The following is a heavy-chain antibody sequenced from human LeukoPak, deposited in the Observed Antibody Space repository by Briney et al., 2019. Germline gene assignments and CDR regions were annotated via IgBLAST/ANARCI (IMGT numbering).Heavy chain of an antibody. CDR1: GFTFTDYW. Sequence: GGSLRLSCAASGFTFTDYWMHWVRQAPGKGLVWVSRINSDGSSTSYADSVKGRFTISRDNAKNTLYLQMNSLRAEDTAVYYCARALYYYDSSGYYYSFGYWGQGTLVTVSS. D-gene: IGHD3-22*01. CDR2: INSDGSST. V-gene: IGHV3-74*01. J-gene: IGHJ4*02. CDR3: ARALYYYDSSGYYYSFGY.